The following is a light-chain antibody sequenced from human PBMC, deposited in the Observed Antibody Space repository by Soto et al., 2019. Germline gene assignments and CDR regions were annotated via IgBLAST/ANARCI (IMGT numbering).Light chain of an antibody. CDR2: DAS. V-gene: IGKV1-33*01. J-gene: IGKJ3*01. CDR3: QQYDKLPPIT. Sequence: DLQMTQSPSSLSASVGDRVTITCQASQDISNYLNWYQQKPGKAPKLLIYDASNLETGVPSRFSGSGSETDFTFTISSLQHEDIATYYCQQYDKLPPITCGPGTKVDIK. CDR1: QDISNY.